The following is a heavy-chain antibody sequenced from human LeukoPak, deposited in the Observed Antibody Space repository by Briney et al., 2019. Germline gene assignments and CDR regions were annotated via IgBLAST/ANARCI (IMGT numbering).Heavy chain of an antibody. Sequence: PGGSLRLSCEGSGFTFSSYAMSWVRQTPGKGLEWVSAISGSGGSTYYAESVKGRFTISRDNSKNTLYLQMNSLRAEDTAVYYCAKGPLIEVAGTTWDYWGQGTLLTVSS. J-gene: IGHJ4*02. D-gene: IGHD6-19*01. V-gene: IGHV3-23*01. CDR2: ISGSGGST. CDR3: AKGPLIEVAGTTWDY. CDR1: GFTFSSYA.